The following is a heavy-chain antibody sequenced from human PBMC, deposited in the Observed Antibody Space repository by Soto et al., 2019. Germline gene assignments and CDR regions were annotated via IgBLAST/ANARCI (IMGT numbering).Heavy chain of an antibody. CDR3: ARGRPPAYDFWSGSMDV. D-gene: IGHD3-3*01. Sequence: GASVKVSCKASGGTFSSYAISWVRQAPGQGLEWMGGIIPIFGTANYAQKFQGRVAITADESTSTAYMELSSLRSEDTAVYYCARGRPPAYDFWSGSMDVWGQGTTVTVS. CDR1: GGTFSSYA. V-gene: IGHV1-69*13. J-gene: IGHJ6*02. CDR2: IIPIFGTA.